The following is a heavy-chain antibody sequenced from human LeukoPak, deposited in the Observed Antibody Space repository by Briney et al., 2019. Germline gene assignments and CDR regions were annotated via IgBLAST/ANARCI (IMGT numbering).Heavy chain of an antibody. CDR1: GGSIDSNS. Sequence: SETLSLTCTVSGGSIDSNSWTWIRQPPGKGLEWIGYIYYSGTTNYNPSLKSRVTMSVDTSKNQFSLKLTSVIAADTAVYYCARDRYEAFDIWGQGTMATVSS. J-gene: IGHJ3*02. V-gene: IGHV4-59*12. CDR3: ARDRYEAFDI. CDR2: IYYSGTT.